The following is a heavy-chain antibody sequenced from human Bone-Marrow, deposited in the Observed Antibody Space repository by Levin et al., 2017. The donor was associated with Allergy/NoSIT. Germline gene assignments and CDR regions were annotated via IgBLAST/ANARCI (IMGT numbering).Heavy chain of an antibody. J-gene: IGHJ5*02. D-gene: IGHD2-21*01. Sequence: ASETLSLTCAISGDSVSSNSAAWNWIRQSPSRGLEWLGRTYYRSKWYNDYAVSVGSRITIDPDTSKNQFSLHLNSVTPEDTAVYYCARGDLLGQGPNWFDPWGQGTLVTVSS. CDR2: TYYRSKWYN. V-gene: IGHV6-1*01. CDR3: ARGDLLGQGPNWFDP. CDR1: GDSVSSNSAA.